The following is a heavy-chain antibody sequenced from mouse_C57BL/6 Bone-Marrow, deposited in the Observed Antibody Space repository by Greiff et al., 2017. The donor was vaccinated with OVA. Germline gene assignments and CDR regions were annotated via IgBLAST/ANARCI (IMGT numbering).Heavy chain of an antibody. V-gene: IGHV2-9-1*01. Sequence: VKLMESGPGLVAPSQSLSITCTVSGFSLTSSAISWVRQPPGKGLEWLGVIWTGGGTNYNSALKSRLSISKDHSKSQVFLKMNSLQTSDTARYYCATLELGPWYFDVWGTGTTVTVSS. J-gene: IGHJ1*03. CDR2: IWTGGGT. CDR1: GFSLTSSA. CDR3: ATLELGPWYFDV. D-gene: IGHD4-1*01.